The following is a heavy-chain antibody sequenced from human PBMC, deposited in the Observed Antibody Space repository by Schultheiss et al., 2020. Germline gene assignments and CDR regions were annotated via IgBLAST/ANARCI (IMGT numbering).Heavy chain of an antibody. D-gene: IGHD6-6*01. CDR2: IYYSGST. CDR3: ARGGSSLYFDY. J-gene: IGHJ4*02. Sequence: SETSLTCTVSGGSISSWYWSWIRQPPGKGLEWIGYIYYSGSTNYNPSLKSRVTISVDTSKNQFSLKLSSVTAADTAVYYCARGGSSLYFDYWGQGTLVTVSS. CDR1: GGSISSWY. V-gene: IGHV4-59*01.